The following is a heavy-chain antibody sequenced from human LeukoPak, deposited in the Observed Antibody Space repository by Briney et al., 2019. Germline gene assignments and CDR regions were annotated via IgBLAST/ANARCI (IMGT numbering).Heavy chain of an antibody. V-gene: IGHV3-30-3*01. J-gene: IGHJ4*02. D-gene: IGHD3-16*01. CDR2: ISYDGSNK. CDR3: ARDTWH. Sequence: GGSLRPSCAASGFTFSSYAMHWVRQAPGKGLEWVAVISYDGSNKYYADSVKGRFTISRDNSKNTLYLQMNSLRAEDTAVYYCARDTWHWGQGTLVTVSS. CDR1: GFTFSSYA.